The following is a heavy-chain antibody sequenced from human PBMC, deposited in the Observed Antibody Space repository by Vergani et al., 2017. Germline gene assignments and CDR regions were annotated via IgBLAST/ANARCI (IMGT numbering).Heavy chain of an antibody. J-gene: IGHJ4*02. D-gene: IGHD3-16*01. CDR3: AREGAIRGNGGPSQGY. V-gene: IGHV4-34*01. Sequence: QVQLQQWGAGLLKPSETLSLTCAVYGGSFSGYYWSWIRPPPGKGLEWIGEINHSGSTNYNPSLKSRVTISVDTSKNQFSLKLSSVTAADTAVYYCAREGAIRGNGGPSQGYWGQGTLVTVSS. CDR2: INHSGST. CDR1: GGSFSGYY.